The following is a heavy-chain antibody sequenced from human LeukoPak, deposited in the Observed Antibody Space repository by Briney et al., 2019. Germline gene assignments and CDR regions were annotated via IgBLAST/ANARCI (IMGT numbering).Heavy chain of an antibody. CDR3: AREGYDSSDPFDY. J-gene: IGHJ4*02. CDR2: IYTSGST. Sequence: SETLSLTCTVSGGSINSYYWSWIRQPAGKGLEWIGRIYTSGSTNYNPSLKSRVTMSVDTSKNQFSLKLSSVTAADTAVYYCAREGYDSSDPFDYWGQGTLVTVSS. D-gene: IGHD3-22*01. V-gene: IGHV4-4*07. CDR1: GGSINSYY.